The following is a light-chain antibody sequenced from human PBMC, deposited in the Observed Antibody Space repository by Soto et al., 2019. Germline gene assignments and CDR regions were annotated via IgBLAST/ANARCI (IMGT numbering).Light chain of an antibody. J-gene: IGKJ1*01. V-gene: IGKV3-20*01. CDR1: QSVSSSF. CDR3: QQYGSSPWT. CDR2: SAS. Sequence: EIGLTQSPGTLSLSPGERATLSCRASQSVSSSFLAWYQQKPGQAPRLLIYSASIRATGIPDRFSGSGSGTVFTLTISRVEPEDFAVYYCQQYGSSPWTFGQGTKVEIK.